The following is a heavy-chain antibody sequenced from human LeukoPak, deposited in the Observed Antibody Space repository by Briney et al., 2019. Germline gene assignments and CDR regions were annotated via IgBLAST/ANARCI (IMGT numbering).Heavy chain of an antibody. Sequence: GASVKVSCKASGYTFTSYYMHWVRQAPGQGPEWMGIINPRGGSTNYAQKFQGRVTTTRDTSTSTVYMEVSSLRSEDTAVYYCARGAGITMIVVVPLDYWGQGTLVTVSS. D-gene: IGHD3-22*01. J-gene: IGHJ4*02. CDR3: ARGAGITMIVVVPLDY. CDR2: INPRGGST. V-gene: IGHV1-46*01. CDR1: GYTFTSYY.